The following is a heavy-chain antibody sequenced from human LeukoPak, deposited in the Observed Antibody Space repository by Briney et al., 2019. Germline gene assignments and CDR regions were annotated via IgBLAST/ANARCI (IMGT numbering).Heavy chain of an antibody. CDR2: ISYDGSNK. D-gene: IGHD1-26*01. CDR1: GFTFSRYA. J-gene: IGHJ4*01. V-gene: IGHV3-30*04. Sequence: GGSLRLSCAASGFTFSRYAMHWVRQAPGKGLEWVAVISYDGSNKYYVDSVKGRFTISRDNSKNTLYLQMNSLRVEDTAVYYCAKPSGSGVDYWGQGTRVTVSS. CDR3: AKPSGSGVDY.